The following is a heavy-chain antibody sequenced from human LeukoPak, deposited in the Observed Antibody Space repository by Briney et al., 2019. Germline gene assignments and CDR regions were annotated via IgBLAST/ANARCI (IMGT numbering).Heavy chain of an antibody. Sequence: PGGSLRLSCAASGFTFDDYGMSWVRHAPGKGLEWVSGINWNGGSTGYADPVKGRFTISRDNAKNSLYLQMNSLRAEDTALYYCARGFHCSGGSCYPATYFDYWGQGTLVTVSS. J-gene: IGHJ4*02. CDR3: ARGFHCSGGSCYPATYFDY. CDR2: INWNGGST. D-gene: IGHD2-15*01. CDR1: GFTFDDYG. V-gene: IGHV3-20*04.